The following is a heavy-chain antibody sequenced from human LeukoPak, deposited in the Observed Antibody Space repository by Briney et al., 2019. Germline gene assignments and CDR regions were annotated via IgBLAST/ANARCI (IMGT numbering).Heavy chain of an antibody. CDR1: GFTFSSYA. D-gene: IGHD3-10*01. V-gene: IGHV3-30-3*01. CDR2: ISYDGSNK. J-gene: IGHJ4*02. CDR3: ARDPGWFGELEYYFDY. Sequence: GSLRLSCAASGFTFSSYAMHWVRQAPGKGLEWVAVISYDGSNKYYADSVKGRFTISRDNSKNTLYLQMNSLRAEDTAVYYCARDPGWFGELEYYFDYWGQGTLVTVSS.